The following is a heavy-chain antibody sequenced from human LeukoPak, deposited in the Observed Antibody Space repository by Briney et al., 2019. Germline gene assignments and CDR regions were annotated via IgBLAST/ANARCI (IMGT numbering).Heavy chain of an antibody. Sequence: GGSLRLSCAASGFTFSSYATNWVRQAPGKGLEWVSFISGSGDTTYYADSVKGRFTISRDSSKNTLYLQMNSPRAEDTAVYYCAKSRGESRGASNYWGQGTLVTVSS. J-gene: IGHJ4*02. CDR3: AKSRGESRGASNY. D-gene: IGHD1-26*01. CDR2: ISGSGDTT. V-gene: IGHV3-23*01. CDR1: GFTFSSYA.